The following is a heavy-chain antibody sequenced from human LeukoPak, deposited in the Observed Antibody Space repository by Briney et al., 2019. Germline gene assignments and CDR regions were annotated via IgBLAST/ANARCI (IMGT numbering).Heavy chain of an antibody. CDR3: ARVTTFDILTGQGFDY. Sequence: SETLSLNCTVSGGSISSSSYYWGWIRQPPGKGLEWIGSIYYSGSTYYNPSLKSRVTISVDTSKNQFSLKLSSVTAADTAVYYCARVTTFDILTGQGFDYWGQGTLVTVSS. D-gene: IGHD3-9*01. J-gene: IGHJ4*02. CDR1: GGSISSSSYY. V-gene: IGHV4-39*07. CDR2: IYYSGST.